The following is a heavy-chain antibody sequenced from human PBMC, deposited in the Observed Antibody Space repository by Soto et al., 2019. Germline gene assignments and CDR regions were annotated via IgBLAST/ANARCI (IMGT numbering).Heavy chain of an antibody. V-gene: IGHV3-23*01. CDR2: ISGSGNRP. D-gene: IGHD3-16*01. CDR1: GFTFSTYD. J-gene: IGHJ4*02. Sequence: GGSLRLSCAASGFTFSTYDMTWVRQAPGKGLEWVSGISGSGNRPYYADSVKGRFTISRDNSKSTLYLQMNSLSAEDTAVYYCAKPSTAVSTGGLDYWGQGTLVTVSS. CDR3: AKPSTAVSTGGLDY.